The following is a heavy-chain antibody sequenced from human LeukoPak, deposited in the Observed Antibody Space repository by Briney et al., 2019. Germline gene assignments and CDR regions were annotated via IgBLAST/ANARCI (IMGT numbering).Heavy chain of an antibody. CDR1: GGTFSGYA. V-gene: IGHV1-69*05. CDR2: IIPIFGTA. D-gene: IGHD2-2*01. CDR3: ARVVVVPAAKVRGWFDP. J-gene: IGHJ5*02. Sequence: SVKGSCKASGGTFSGYAISWVRQAPGQGLEWMGGIIPIFGTANYAQKFQGRVTITTDESTSTAYMELSSLRSEDTAVYYCARVVVVPAAKVRGWFDPWGQGTLVTVSS.